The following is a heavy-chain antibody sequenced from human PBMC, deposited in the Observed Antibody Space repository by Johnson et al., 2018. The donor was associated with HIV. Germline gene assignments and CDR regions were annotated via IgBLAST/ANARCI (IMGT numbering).Heavy chain of an antibody. CDR3: ARDRVENYYGSGSYYDAFDI. CDR2: ISYDGSNK. CDR1: GFTFSSYA. D-gene: IGHD3-10*01. Sequence: RLSCAASGFTFSSYAMHWVRQAPGKGLEWVAVISYDGSNKYYADSVKGRFTISRDNSKNTLYLQMNSLRAEDTAVYYCARDRVENYYGSGSYYDAFDIWGQGTMVTVSS. J-gene: IGHJ3*02. V-gene: IGHV3-30-3*01.